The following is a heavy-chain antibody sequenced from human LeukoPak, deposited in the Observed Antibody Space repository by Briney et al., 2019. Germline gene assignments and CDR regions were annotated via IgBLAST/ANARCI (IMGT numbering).Heavy chain of an antibody. CDR2: ISGSGGST. J-gene: IGHJ4*02. CDR1: GFTFSSYA. D-gene: IGHD3-22*01. CDR3: ARTYYYDSSGYYYPIDY. Sequence: GGSLRLSCAASGFTFSSYAMSWVRQAPGKGLEWVSAISGSGGSTYYADSVKGRFTISRDNSKNTLYLQMNSLRAEDTAVYYCARTYYYDSSGYYYPIDYWGQGTLVTVFS. V-gene: IGHV3-23*01.